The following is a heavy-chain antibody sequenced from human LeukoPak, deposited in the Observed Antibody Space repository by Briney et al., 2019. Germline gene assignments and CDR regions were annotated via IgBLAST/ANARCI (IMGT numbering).Heavy chain of an antibody. J-gene: IGHJ1*01. D-gene: IGHD2-15*01. CDR2: IRGKADNDAT. V-gene: IGHV3-73*01. CDR3: ARGGSGAQYCSGGGCYGDSYFQH. Sequence: GGSLRLSCAASGFTFSGSVLLWVRQASGRGLEWVGRIRGKADNDATAYAASVKGRFTISRDDSRNTAYLQMNSLRPEDTAVYYCARGGSGAQYCSGGGCYGDSYFQHWGQGTLVTVSS. CDR1: GFTFSGSV.